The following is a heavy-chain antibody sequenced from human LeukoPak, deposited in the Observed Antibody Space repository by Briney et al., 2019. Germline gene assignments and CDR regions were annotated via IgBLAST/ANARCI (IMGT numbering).Heavy chain of an antibody. D-gene: IGHD1-26*01. V-gene: IGHV3-11*05. J-gene: IGHJ3*02. CDR2: ISSRSSYT. Sequence: KSGGSLRLSCTASVYTFSDSYISWIPQAPRKGRECVSHISSRSSYTNYEDSVKGPLSISRDNAKKSLNMQMNSLRAEDTAVYYLSREVGSGSYLTHTFDIWGQGTMVTVSS. CDR3: SREVGSGSYLTHTFDI. CDR1: VYTFSDSY.